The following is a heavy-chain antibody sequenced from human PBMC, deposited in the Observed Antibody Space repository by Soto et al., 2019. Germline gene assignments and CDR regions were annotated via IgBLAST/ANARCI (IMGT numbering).Heavy chain of an antibody. CDR2: IYPGDSDT. J-gene: IGHJ6*02. CDR3: ARQEYSYGPLGYYYGMDV. V-gene: IGHV5-51*01. D-gene: IGHD5-18*01. CDR1: GYSFTSYR. Sequence: PGESLKISCKGSGYSFTSYRIGWVRLLPGKGVEWMGIIYPGDSDTRYSPSFQGQVTISADKSISTAYLQWSSLKASDTAMYYCARQEYSYGPLGYYYGMDVWGQGTTVTVSS.